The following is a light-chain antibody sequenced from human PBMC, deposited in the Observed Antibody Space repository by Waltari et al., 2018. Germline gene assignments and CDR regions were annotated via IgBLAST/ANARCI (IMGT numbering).Light chain of an antibody. J-gene: IGLJ1*01. V-gene: IGLV3-19*01. CDR3: HSRDSSGNPLV. CDR1: MLRYYY. Sequence: SFELIYEPAVSVALGQTVRITCQGDMLRYYYENRYHQKPGHAPLLVMYGKNNRPSGIPDRISGSCSGDTASLTITGAQAEDEADYYCHSRDSSGNPLVFGPGTKVTVL. CDR2: GKN.